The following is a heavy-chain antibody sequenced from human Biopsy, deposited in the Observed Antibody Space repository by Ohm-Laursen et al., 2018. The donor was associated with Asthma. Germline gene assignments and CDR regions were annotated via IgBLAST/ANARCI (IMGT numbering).Heavy chain of an antibody. CDR3: ARGDSSNWSHYYFDY. CDR2: IYSGGTS. V-gene: IGHV3-53*01. J-gene: IGHJ4*02. D-gene: IGHD3-22*01. CDR1: GSVVSRDY. Sequence: SLRLSCAASGSVVSRDYMFWVRQAPGKGLEWVSVIYSGGTSHTADSVRGRFTISRDYSKNTLYLQMHSLRAEDTAVYYCARGDSSNWSHYYFDYWGQGTLVTVSS.